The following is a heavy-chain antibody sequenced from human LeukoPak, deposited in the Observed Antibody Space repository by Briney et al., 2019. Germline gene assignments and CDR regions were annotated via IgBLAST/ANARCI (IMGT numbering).Heavy chain of an antibody. CDR3: ARDSSDTAMVPSYYYYGMDV. D-gene: IGHD5-18*01. Sequence: ASVKVSCKASGYTFTSYGISWVRQAPGQGLEWMGLISAYNGNTNYAQKLQGRVTMTTDTSTSTAYMELRSLRSDDTAVYYCARDSSDTAMVPSYYYYGMDVWGQGTKVTVSS. CDR1: GYTFTSYG. V-gene: IGHV1-18*01. CDR2: ISAYNGNT. J-gene: IGHJ6*02.